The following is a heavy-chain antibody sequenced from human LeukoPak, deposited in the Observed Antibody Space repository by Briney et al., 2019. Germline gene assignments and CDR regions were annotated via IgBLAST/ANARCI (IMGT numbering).Heavy chain of an antibody. Sequence: GGSLRLSCAASGFTFSNCAMSWVRQAPGKGLEWVSAISETGGTIHYADSVRGRFTISRDNSKNTLYLQMNSLRAEDTAVYYCAREMTIITYSFDSWGQGTLVTVSS. CDR1: GFTFSNCA. J-gene: IGHJ4*02. V-gene: IGHV3-23*01. CDR3: AREMTIITYSFDS. D-gene: IGHD5-24*01. CDR2: ISETGGTI.